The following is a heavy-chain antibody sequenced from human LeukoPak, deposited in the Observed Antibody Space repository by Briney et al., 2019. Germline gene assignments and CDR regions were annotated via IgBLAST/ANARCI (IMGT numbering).Heavy chain of an antibody. V-gene: IGHV3-11*01. CDR2: ISPSGTDI. Sequence: GGSLRLSCAVSAFTFSDNYMTWIRQAPGKGLESVSYISPSGTDISYADSVKGRFTISRDNAKNSLYLQMNSLRAEDTAVYYCAKEYRSGSSGYHFDYWGQGTLVTVSS. D-gene: IGHD3-22*01. CDR1: AFTFSDNY. J-gene: IGHJ4*02. CDR3: AKEYRSGSSGYHFDY.